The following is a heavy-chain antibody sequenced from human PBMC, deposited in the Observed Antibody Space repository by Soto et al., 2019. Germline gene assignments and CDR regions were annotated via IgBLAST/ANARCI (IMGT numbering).Heavy chain of an antibody. V-gene: IGHV4-59*01. CDR2: IYYSGST. CDR1: GGSISSYY. Sequence: SETLSLTCTVSGGSISSYYWSWIRQPPGKGLEWIGYIYYSGSTNYNPSLKSRVTISVDTSKNQFSLKLSSVTAADTAVYYCAREITMIVGNHAFDIWGQGTMVTVSS. D-gene: IGHD3-22*01. J-gene: IGHJ3*02. CDR3: AREITMIVGNHAFDI.